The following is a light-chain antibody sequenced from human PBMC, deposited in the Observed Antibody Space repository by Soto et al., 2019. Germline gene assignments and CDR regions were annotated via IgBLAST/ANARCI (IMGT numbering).Light chain of an antibody. CDR3: QQLNSYPRT. CDR1: QGISSY. Sequence: IQLTQSPSSLSASVGDRVTITCRASQGISSYLAWYQQKPGKAPKLLIYAASTLQSGVPSRFSGSGSGTDFTLTISSLQPEDCATYYCQQLNSYPRTFGQGTKLEIK. V-gene: IGKV1-9*01. J-gene: IGKJ2*01. CDR2: AAS.